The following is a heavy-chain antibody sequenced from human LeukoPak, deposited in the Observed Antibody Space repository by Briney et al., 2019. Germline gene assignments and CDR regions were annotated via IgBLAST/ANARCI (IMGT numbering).Heavy chain of an antibody. Sequence: SETLSLTCTVSGGSINSHYWNWIRQPPGKALEWIGYIYSSGTTNYNPSLKSRVTISVDTSKNQFSLRLTSLTAADTAVYYCARGTRWSDYWGQGTLVTVSP. D-gene: IGHD1-1*01. CDR3: ARGTRWSDY. CDR1: GGSINSHY. CDR2: IYSSGTT. V-gene: IGHV4-59*11. J-gene: IGHJ4*02.